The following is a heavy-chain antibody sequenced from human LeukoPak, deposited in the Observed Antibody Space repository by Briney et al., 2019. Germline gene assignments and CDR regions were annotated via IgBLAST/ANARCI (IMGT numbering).Heavy chain of an antibody. Sequence: GRSLRLSCAASGFTFSTYGMHWVRQAPGKGLEWVAVISYDGSDKYYADSVKGRFTISRDNSKNTLYLQMNSLRAEDTAVFYCAKDLVAYGEYDHYYYGMDVWGQGTTVTVSS. CDR2: ISYDGSDK. V-gene: IGHV3-30*18. D-gene: IGHD4-17*01. CDR1: GFTFSTYG. CDR3: AKDLVAYGEYDHYYYGMDV. J-gene: IGHJ6*02.